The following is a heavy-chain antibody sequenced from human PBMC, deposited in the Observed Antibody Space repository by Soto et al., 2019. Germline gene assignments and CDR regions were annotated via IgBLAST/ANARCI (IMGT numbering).Heavy chain of an antibody. CDR3: ARVGCSGGSCYSIDYYYYAMDV. V-gene: IGHV4-61*01. Sequence: QVQLQESGPGLVKPSETLSLTCTVSGGSVSSGSYYWSWIRQPPGKGLEWIGYVYCTGSTNYNPSLKTRVTISIDTSKNQFALKLSSVTAADTAVYYCARVGCSGGSCYSIDYYYYAMDVWGQGTTVTVSS. CDR2: VYCTGST. J-gene: IGHJ6*02. D-gene: IGHD2-15*01. CDR1: GGSVSSGSYY.